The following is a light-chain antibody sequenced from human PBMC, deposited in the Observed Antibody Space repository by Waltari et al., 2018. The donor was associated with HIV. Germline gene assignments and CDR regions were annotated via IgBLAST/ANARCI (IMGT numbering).Light chain of an antibody. V-gene: IGLV2-14*01. CDR2: EVS. Sequence: QSALTQPASVSGSPGPSVPIPCTGTSRDVSSYNSVSRYQQHPGNAPKLMIYEVSNRSSGGANRFSGSKSGNTAALTISGLQAEDEADYYCSSYTSSSTLVVFGGGTKLTVL. J-gene: IGLJ2*01. CDR1: SRDVSSYNS. CDR3: SSYTSSSTLVV.